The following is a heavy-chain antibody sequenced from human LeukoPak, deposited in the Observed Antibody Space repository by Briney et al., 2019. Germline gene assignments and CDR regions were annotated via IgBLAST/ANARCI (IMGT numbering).Heavy chain of an antibody. Sequence: GGSLRLSYAASGFTFSSYAMSWVRQAPGKGLEWVSAISGSGGSTYYADSVKGRFTISRDNSKNTLYLQMNSLRAEDTAVYYCAKAGYYDFWSGYYTGMGYYYYYMDVWGKGTTVTVSS. CDR3: AKAGYYDFWSGYYTGMGYYYYYMDV. CDR2: ISGSGGST. V-gene: IGHV3-23*01. CDR1: GFTFSSYA. D-gene: IGHD3-3*01. J-gene: IGHJ6*03.